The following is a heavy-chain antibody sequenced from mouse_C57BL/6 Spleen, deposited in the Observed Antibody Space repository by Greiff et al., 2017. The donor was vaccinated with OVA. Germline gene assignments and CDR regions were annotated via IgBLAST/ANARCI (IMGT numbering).Heavy chain of an antibody. Sequence: EVQLQQSGAELVRPGASVTLSCTASGFNITDYCMHWVTQRPEQGLEWIGRIDPEDGDTEYAPKFQGKATMTADTSSSTAYLQLSSLTSEDTAVYYCTGSNYVGDYAMDYWGQGTSVTVSS. D-gene: IGHD2-5*01. V-gene: IGHV14-1*01. CDR1: GFNITDYC. CDR3: TGSNYVGDYAMDY. J-gene: IGHJ4*01. CDR2: IDPEDGDT.